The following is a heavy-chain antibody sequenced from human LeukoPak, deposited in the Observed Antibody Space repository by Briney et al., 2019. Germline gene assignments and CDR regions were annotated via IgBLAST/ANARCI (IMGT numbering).Heavy chain of an antibody. Sequence: GGSLRLYCAASGFPFKHYWMSWVRQAPGKGLEWVANIKEDGSTKYYVDSVKGRFTISRDNARNSVYLQMDSLRAEDVAVYHCARIGYSSSSFDYWGQGTLVTVSS. V-gene: IGHV3-7*01. CDR2: IKEDGSTK. CDR3: ARIGYSSSSFDY. CDR1: GFPFKHYW. J-gene: IGHJ4*02. D-gene: IGHD6-6*01.